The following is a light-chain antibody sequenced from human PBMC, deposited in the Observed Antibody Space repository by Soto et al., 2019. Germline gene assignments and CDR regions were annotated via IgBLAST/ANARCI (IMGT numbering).Light chain of an antibody. Sequence: DIHMTQSPSSLSASVGDRVTITCQASRDIKTYLNWYHQKPGAAPRVLIYDASNLETGVPSRFTGSGSGTDFTFTISSLQPEDIGTYYCQQYESVPPTFGQGTRLEI. CDR2: DAS. CDR1: RDIKTY. V-gene: IGKV1-33*01. J-gene: IGKJ5*01. CDR3: QQYESVPPT.